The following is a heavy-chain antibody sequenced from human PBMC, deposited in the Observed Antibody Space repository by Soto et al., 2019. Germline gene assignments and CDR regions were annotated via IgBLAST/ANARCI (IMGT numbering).Heavy chain of an antibody. J-gene: IGHJ6*02. CDR3: ARDGPGRIAARAYYCGMDV. V-gene: IGHV6-1*01. D-gene: IGHD6-6*01. CDR2: TYYRSKWYN. CDR1: GDSVSSNSAA. Sequence: SQTLSLTCAISGDSVSSNSAAWNWIRQSPSRGLEWLGRTYYRSKWYNDYAVSVKSRITINPDTSKNQFSLQLNSVTPEDTAVYYCARDGPGRIAARAYYCGMDVWGQGTTVTVA.